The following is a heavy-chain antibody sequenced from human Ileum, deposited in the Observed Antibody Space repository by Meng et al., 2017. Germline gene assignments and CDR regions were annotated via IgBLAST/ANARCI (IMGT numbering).Heavy chain of an antibody. CDR2: INHSGST. CDR3: ARTSGWFYY. V-gene: IGHV4-34*01. J-gene: IGHJ4*02. CDR1: GGSFSGYY. D-gene: IGHD6-19*01. Sequence: QVQLQQWGAGLLKPSETLSLPCAVYGGSFSGYYWSWIRQPPGKGLEWIGEINHSGSTNYNPSLKSRVTISVDTSKNQFSLKLSSVTAADTAVYYCARTSGWFYYWGQGTLVTVSS.